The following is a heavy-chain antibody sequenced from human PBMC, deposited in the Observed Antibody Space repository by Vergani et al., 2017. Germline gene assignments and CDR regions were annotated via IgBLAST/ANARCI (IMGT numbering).Heavy chain of an antibody. D-gene: IGHD6-13*01. CDR2: IYTSGST. J-gene: IGHJ6*02. Sequence: QVQLQESGPGLVKPSQTLSLTCTVSGGSISSGSYYWSWIRQPAGKGLEWIGRIYTSGSTNYNPSLKSRVTIAVDKSKNQFSLKLSSVTAADTAVYYCARAGYSSSWYLYYYYGMDVWGQGTTVTVSS. CDR1: GGSISSGSYY. V-gene: IGHV4-61*02. CDR3: ARAGYSSSWYLYYYYGMDV.